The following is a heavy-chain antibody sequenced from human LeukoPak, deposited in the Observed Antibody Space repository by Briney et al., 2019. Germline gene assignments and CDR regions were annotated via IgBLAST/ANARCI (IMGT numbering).Heavy chain of an antibody. CDR2: IYHSGST. CDR3: ARDRFYDFWSGYSTYYYYYYMDV. D-gene: IGHD3-3*01. Sequence: SQTLSLTCTVSGGSISSGGYYWSWIRQPPGKGLEWIGYIYHSGSTYYNPSLKSRVTISVDTSKNQFSLKLSSVTAADTAVYYCARDRFYDFWSGYSTYYYYYYMDVWGKGTTVTVSS. V-gene: IGHV4-30-2*01. J-gene: IGHJ6*03. CDR1: GGSISSGGYY.